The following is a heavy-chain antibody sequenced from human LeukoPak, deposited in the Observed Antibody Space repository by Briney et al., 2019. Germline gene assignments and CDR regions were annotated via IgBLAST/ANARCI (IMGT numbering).Heavy chain of an antibody. CDR3: ARHTYPRSSGLHI. J-gene: IGHJ3*02. CDR1: GGSMSPNY. CDR2: IYYSGST. V-gene: IGHV4-59*08. D-gene: IGHD3-3*01. Sequence: PSETLSLTCTVHGGSMSPNYWRLDQQPPGKGLEWIAYIYYSGSTNYNPSLKSRITISVDTSKDHFSLKLSSVTAADTAVYYCARHTYPRSSGLHIWGQVTMVTVSS.